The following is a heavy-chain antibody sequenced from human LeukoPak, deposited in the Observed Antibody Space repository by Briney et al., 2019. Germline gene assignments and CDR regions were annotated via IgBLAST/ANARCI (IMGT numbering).Heavy chain of an antibody. Sequence: GGSLRLSCATSGFTRSTCGMSWVRQAPGKGLELVSGISGSGGDIYHADSVKGRFTMSRDISKNTLYLQMNSLRAEDTAVYYCAKNEGRGVTNPNLFDYWGQGTLVTVSS. J-gene: IGHJ4*02. CDR1: GFTRSTCG. V-gene: IGHV3-23*01. CDR3: AKNEGRGVTNPNLFDY. CDR2: ISGSGGDI. D-gene: IGHD3-10*01.